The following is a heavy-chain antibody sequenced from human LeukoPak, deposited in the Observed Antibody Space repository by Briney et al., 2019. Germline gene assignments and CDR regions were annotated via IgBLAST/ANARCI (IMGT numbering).Heavy chain of an antibody. J-gene: IGHJ4*02. D-gene: IGHD4-23*01. CDR3: ARGDDYGGAWYYFDC. CDR1: GFTVSRNY. Sequence: GGSLRLSCEAAGFTVSRNYYMNWVRQAPGKGLEWVPVIYSAGTTYYADSVKGRFTISRDNSKNTVYLQMNSLRAEDTAVYYCARGDDYGGAWYYFDCWGQGTLVTVSS. V-gene: IGHV3-53*01. CDR2: IYSAGTT.